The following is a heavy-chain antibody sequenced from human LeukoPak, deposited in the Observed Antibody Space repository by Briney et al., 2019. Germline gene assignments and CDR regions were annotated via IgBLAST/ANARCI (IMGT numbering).Heavy chain of an antibody. J-gene: IGHJ6*02. V-gene: IGHV4-59*08. CDR1: GGSISPYY. CDR2: IYYSGTT. CDR3: ARHSYNYYGLDV. Sequence: SETLSLTCIVSGGSISPYYWSWIRQPPGKGPEWIGYIYYSGTTNYNPSLKSRVTMSVDTSNNHLSLRLTSVTAADTALYYCARHSYNYYGLDVWGQGTTITVSS.